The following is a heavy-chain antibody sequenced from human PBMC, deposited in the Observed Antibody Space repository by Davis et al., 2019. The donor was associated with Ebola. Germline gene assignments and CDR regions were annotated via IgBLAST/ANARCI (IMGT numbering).Heavy chain of an antibody. J-gene: IGHJ6*02. V-gene: IGHV3-21*01. D-gene: IGHD5-12*01. Sequence: GGSLRLSCAASGFTFSSYSMNWVRQAPGKGLEWVSSISSSSSYIYYADSVKGRFTISRDNAKNSLYPQMNSLRAEDTAVYYCARVFLPITTPNLYYYYGMDVWGQGTTVTVSS. CDR3: ARVFLPITTPNLYYYYGMDV. CDR2: ISSSSSYI. CDR1: GFTFSSYS.